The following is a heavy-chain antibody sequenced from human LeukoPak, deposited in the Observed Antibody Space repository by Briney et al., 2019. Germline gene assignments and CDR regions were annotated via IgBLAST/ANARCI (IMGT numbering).Heavy chain of an antibody. CDR2: ISGSGGST. J-gene: IGHJ4*02. CDR3: AKGRKLRFLEWSFDY. V-gene: IGHV3-23*01. CDR1: GFTFSSYA. Sequence: GGSLRLSCAASGFTFSSYAMSWVRQAPGKGLEWVSAISGSGGSTYYADSVKGRFTISRDNSKNTLYLQMNSLRAEDTAVYYCAKGRKLRFLEWSFDYWGQGTLVTVSS. D-gene: IGHD3-3*01.